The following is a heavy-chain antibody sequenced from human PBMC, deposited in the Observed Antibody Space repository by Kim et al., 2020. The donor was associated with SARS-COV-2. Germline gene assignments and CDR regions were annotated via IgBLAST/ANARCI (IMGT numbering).Heavy chain of an antibody. V-gene: IGHV3-74*01. D-gene: IGHD5-18*01. CDR2: INSDGSST. CDR1: GFTFSSYW. Sequence: GGSLRLSCAASGFTFSSYWMHWVRQAPGKGLVWVSRINSDGSSTSYADSVKGRFTISRDNAKNTLYLQMNSLRAEDTAVYYCARDSNPRYSYGYYPFDYWGQGTLVTVSS. CDR3: ARDSNPRYSYGYYPFDY. J-gene: IGHJ4*02.